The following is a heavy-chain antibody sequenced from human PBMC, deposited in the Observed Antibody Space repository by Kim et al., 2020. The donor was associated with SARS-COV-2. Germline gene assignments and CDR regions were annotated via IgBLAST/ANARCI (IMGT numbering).Heavy chain of an antibody. V-gene: IGHV1-8*01. CDR3: ARGTWDYYDSSGYRTYYFDY. Sequence: ASVKVSCKASGYTFTSYDINWVRQATGQGIEWMGWMNPNSGNTGYAQKFQRRVTMTRNTSISTAYMELSSLRSEDTAVYYCARGTWDYYDSSGYRTYYFDYWGQGTLVTVSS. J-gene: IGHJ4*02. CDR2: MNPNSGNT. CDR1: GYTFTSYD. D-gene: IGHD3-22*01.